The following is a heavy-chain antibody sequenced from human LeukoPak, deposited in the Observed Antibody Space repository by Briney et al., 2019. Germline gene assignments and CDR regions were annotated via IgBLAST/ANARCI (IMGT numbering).Heavy chain of an antibody. Sequence: PGGSLRLSCASSVFTFSSYAMSWVRQAPGKGLEWVSAISGSGGSTYYADSVKGRFTISRDNSKNTLSLQMNSMRAEDTAVYYCAKDEGGNSNNFDYWGQGTLVTVS. CDR2: ISGSGGST. D-gene: IGHD4-23*01. CDR3: AKDEGGNSNNFDY. CDR1: VFTFSSYA. V-gene: IGHV3-23*01. J-gene: IGHJ4*02.